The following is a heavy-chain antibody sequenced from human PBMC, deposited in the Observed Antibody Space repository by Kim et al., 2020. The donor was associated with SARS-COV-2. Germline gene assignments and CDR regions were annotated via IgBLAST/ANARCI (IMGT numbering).Heavy chain of an antibody. CDR3: AKDTFLRY. Sequence: GGSLRLSCAASGFTFSSYGMHWVRQAPGKGLEWVAVISYDGSNKYYADSVKGRFTISRDNSKNTLYLQMNSLRAEDTAVYYCAKDTFLRYWGQGTLVTVSS. CDR1: GFTFSSYG. CDR2: ISYDGSNK. V-gene: IGHV3-30*18. D-gene: IGHD3-3*01. J-gene: IGHJ4*02.